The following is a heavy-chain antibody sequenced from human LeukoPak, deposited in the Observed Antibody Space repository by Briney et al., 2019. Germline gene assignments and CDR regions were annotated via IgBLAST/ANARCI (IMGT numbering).Heavy chain of an antibody. Sequence: PSETLSLTCAVYGGSFSGYYWSWVRQPPGKGLEWVGEINHSGSTNYNPSLKSRVTISVDTSKNQFSPKLSSVTAADTAVYYCASYVYSYGFFYWGQGTLVTVSS. CDR1: GGSFSGYY. J-gene: IGHJ4*02. D-gene: IGHD5-18*01. CDR2: INHSGST. CDR3: ASYVYSYGFFY. V-gene: IGHV4-34*01.